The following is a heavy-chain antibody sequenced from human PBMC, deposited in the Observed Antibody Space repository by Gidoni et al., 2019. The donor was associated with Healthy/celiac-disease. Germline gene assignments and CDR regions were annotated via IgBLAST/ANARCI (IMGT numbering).Heavy chain of an antibody. CDR2: IRYDGSNK. CDR1: GFTFSSYG. D-gene: IGHD4-17*01. CDR3: AKEYYGEHVFDY. V-gene: IGHV3-30*02. Sequence: QVQLVESGGGVVQPGGSLRLSCAASGFTFSSYGMHWVRQAPGKGLEWVAFIRYDGSNKYYADSVKGRFTISRDNSKNTLYLQMNSLRAEDTAVYYCAKEYYGEHVFDYWGQGTLVTVSS. J-gene: IGHJ4*02.